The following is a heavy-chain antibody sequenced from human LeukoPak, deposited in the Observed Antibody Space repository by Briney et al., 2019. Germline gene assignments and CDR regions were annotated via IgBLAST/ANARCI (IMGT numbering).Heavy chain of an antibody. Sequence: GGSLRLSCAASGFTFSSYSMNWVRQVPGKGLEWVSSISSSSSYIYYADSVKGRFTISRDNAKNSLYLQMNSLRAEDTAVYYCARDIAAAVNWYDPWGQGTLVTVSS. J-gene: IGHJ5*02. D-gene: IGHD6-13*01. V-gene: IGHV3-21*01. CDR1: GFTFSSYS. CDR3: ARDIAAAVNWYDP. CDR2: ISSSSSYI.